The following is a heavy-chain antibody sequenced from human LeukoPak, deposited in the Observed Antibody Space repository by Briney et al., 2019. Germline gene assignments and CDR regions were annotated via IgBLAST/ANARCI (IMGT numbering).Heavy chain of an antibody. CDR2: IYHSGST. V-gene: IGHV4-4*02. J-gene: IGHJ4*02. D-gene: IGHD6-13*01. CDR3: ASLPRGPDIAAAGTPGSYYFDY. Sequence: SGTLSLTCAVSGGSISSSNWWSWVRQPPGKGLEWIGEIYHSGSTNYNPSLKSRVTISVDKSKNQFSLKLSSVTAADTAVYYCASLPRGPDIAAAGTPGSYYFDYWGQGTLVTVSS. CDR1: GGSISSSNW.